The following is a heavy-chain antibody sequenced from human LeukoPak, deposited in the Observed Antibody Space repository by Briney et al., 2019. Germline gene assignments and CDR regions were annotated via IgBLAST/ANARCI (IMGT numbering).Heavy chain of an antibody. CDR1: GYTFTSYD. D-gene: IGHD3-16*02. CDR3: ARGPTHYVWGSYRPLGY. J-gene: IGHJ4*02. V-gene: IGHV1-8*01. CDR2: MNPNSGNT. Sequence: ASVTVSCKASGYTFTSYDINWVRQATGQGLEWMGWMNPNSGNTGYAQKFQGRVTMTRNTSISTAYMELSSLRSEDTAVYYCARGPTHYVWGSYRPLGYWGQGTLVTVSS.